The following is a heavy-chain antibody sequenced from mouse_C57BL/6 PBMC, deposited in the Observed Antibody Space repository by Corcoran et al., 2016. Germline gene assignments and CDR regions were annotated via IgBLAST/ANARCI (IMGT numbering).Heavy chain of an antibody. CDR3: ARDGSSYLLDY. J-gene: IGHJ2*01. V-gene: IGHV1-76*01. CDR1: GYTFTDYY. Sequence: QVQLKQSGAELVRPGASVKLSCKASGYTFTDYYINWVKQRPGQGLEWIARIYPGSGNTYYNEKFKGKATLTAEKSSSTAYMQLSSLTSEDSAVYFCARDGSSYLLDYWGQGTTLTVSS. D-gene: IGHD1-1*01. CDR2: IYPGSGNT.